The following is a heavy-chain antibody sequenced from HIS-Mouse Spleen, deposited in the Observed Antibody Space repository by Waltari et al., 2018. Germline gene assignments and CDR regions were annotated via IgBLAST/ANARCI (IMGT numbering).Heavy chain of an antibody. D-gene: IGHD6-6*01. J-gene: IGHJ4*02. CDR3: ARDRIAARGFDY. Sequence: ITINPDTSKNQFSLQLNSVTPEDTAVYYCARDRIAARGFDYWGQGTLVTVSS. V-gene: IGHV6-1*01.